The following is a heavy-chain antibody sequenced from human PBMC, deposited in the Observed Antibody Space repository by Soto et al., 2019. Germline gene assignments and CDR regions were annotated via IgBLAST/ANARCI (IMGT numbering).Heavy chain of an antibody. D-gene: IGHD4-4*01. CDR1: GGSISSSSYY. CDR2: IYYSGST. Sequence: SETLSLTCTVSGGSISSSSYYWGWIRQPPGKGLEWIGSIYYSGSTYYNPSLKSRVTISVDTSKNQFSLKLSSVTAADTAVYYCARIEGTVTSYYYGMDVWGQGTTVTVSS. V-gene: IGHV4-39*01. CDR3: ARIEGTVTSYYYGMDV. J-gene: IGHJ6*02.